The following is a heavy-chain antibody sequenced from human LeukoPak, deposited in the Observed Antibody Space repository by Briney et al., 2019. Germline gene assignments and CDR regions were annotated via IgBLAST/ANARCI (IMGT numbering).Heavy chain of an antibody. J-gene: IGHJ4*02. CDR3: ARDLGPGYYFDY. CDR1: GFTFSSYT. D-gene: IGHD1-1*01. Sequence: GGSLRLSCAASGFTFSSYTMNWVRQAPGKGLEWVSSLSSSSSNIFYADSVKGRFTISRDNAKNSLYLQMNSLRAEDTAVYYRARDLGPGYYFDYWGQGTLVTVSS. V-gene: IGHV3-21*01. CDR2: LSSSSSNI.